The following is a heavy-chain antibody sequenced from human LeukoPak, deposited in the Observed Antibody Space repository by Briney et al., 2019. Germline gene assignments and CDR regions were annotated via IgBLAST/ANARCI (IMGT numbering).Heavy chain of an antibody. CDR2: INHSGST. V-gene: IGHV4-34*01. CDR3: ARDKGGSIGFDP. D-gene: IGHD3-10*01. J-gene: IGHJ5*02. CDR1: GGSFSGYY. Sequence: SETLSLTCAVYGGSFSGYYWSWIRQPPGKGLEWIGEINHSGSTNYNPSLKGRVTISVDTSKNQFSLKLSSVTAADTAVYYCARDKGGSIGFDPWGQGTLVTVSS.